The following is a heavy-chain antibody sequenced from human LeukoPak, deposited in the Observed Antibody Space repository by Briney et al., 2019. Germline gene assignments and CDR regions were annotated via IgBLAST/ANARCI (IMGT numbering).Heavy chain of an antibody. CDR1: GVTFSGYS. V-gene: IGHV3-21*04. CDR2: ITATSRHI. D-gene: IGHD3-22*01. J-gene: IGHJ4*02. CDR3: AKPVRGYDSSGYYLDYFDY. Sequence: GGSLRLSCAAPGVTFSGYSVNWVRQAPGKGLEWVSAITATSRHIYYADSVKGRFTISRDNSKNTLYLQMNSLRAEDTAVYYCAKPVRGYDSSGYYLDYFDYWGQGTLVTVSS.